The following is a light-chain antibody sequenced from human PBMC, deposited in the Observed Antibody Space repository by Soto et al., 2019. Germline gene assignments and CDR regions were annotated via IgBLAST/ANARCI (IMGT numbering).Light chain of an antibody. CDR3: QQRSKWPLT. J-gene: IGKJ4*01. CDR1: LSVSTS. V-gene: IGKV3-11*01. CDR2: DAA. Sequence: EIVLTQSPVTLSLSPGERATLSCRASLSVSTSLDWYQQKPGQSPRLLIYDAAHRATGIPVRFSGGGSGTDFTLTISSLEPEYSAVYYCQQRSKWPLTLGGGTKV.